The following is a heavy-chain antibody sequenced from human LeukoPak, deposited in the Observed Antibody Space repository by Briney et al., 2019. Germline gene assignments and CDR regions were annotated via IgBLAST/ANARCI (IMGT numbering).Heavy chain of an antibody. J-gene: IGHJ4*02. D-gene: IGHD3-22*01. V-gene: IGHV4-59*01. CDR1: GGSISSYY. CDR2: IYYSGST. Sequence: SETLSLTCTVSGGSISSYYWSWIRQPPGKGLEWIGYIYYSGSTNYNPSLKSRVTISVDTSKNQFPLKLSSVTAADTAVYYCAGASYDSSGVHWGQGTLVTVSS. CDR3: AGASYDSSGVH.